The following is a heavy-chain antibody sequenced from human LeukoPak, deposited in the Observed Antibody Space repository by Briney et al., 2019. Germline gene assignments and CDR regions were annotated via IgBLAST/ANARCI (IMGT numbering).Heavy chain of an antibody. V-gene: IGHV3-48*03. CDR1: GFTFSSYE. Sequence: QPGGSLRLSCAASGFTFSSYEMNWVRQAPGKGLEWVSYISSSGSTIYYADSVMGRFTISRDNAKNSLYLQMNSLRAEDTAVYYCAGNVVVVAATRGYYYGMDVWGHGTTVTVSS. CDR3: AGNVVVVAATRGYYYGMDV. D-gene: IGHD2-15*01. J-gene: IGHJ6*02. CDR2: ISSSGSTI.